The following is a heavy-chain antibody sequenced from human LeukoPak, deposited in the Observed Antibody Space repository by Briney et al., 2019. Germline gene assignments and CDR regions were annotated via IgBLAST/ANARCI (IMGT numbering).Heavy chain of an antibody. CDR3: ARDRTAAYYYHYGMDV. J-gene: IGHJ6*02. D-gene: IGHD5-18*01. CDR2: IKQDGSEK. CDR1: GFTFSSYW. V-gene: IGHV3-7*01. Sequence: PGGSQRLSCAASGFTFSSYWMSWVRQAPGKGLEWVANIKQDGSEKYYVDSVKGRFTISRDNAKNSLYLQMNSLRAEDTAVYYCARDRTAAYYYHYGMDVWGQGTTVTVSS.